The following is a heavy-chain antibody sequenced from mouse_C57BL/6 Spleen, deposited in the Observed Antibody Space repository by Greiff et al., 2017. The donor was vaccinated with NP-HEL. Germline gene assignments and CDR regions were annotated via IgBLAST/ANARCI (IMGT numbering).Heavy chain of an antibody. CDR3: ARGTTVVATRGCDY. CDR1: GYAFSSSW. J-gene: IGHJ2*01. V-gene: IGHV1-82*01. D-gene: IGHD1-1*01. CDR2: IYPGDGDT. Sequence: QVQLKESGPELVKPGASVKISCKASGYAFSSSWMNWVKQRPGKGLEWIGRIYPGDGDTNYNGKFKGKATLTADKSSSTAYMQLSSLTSEDSAVYFCARGTTVVATRGCDYWGQGTTLTVSS.